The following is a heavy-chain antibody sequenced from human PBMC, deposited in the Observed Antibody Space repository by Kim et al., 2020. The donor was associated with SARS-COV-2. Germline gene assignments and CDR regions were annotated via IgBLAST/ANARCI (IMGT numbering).Heavy chain of an antibody. V-gene: IGHV3-23*01. J-gene: IGHJ4*02. CDR2: ISHTGAST. CDR1: GFTFSNYA. Sequence: GGSLRLSCTASGFTFSNYAMTWVRHVAGEGLQWISSISHTGASTHSADSLKGRFTISRVNSESTVFLQMDRLAAEDTGIYYCAKNGRLGVIDSWGQGTLVTVSS. CDR3: AKNGRLGVIDS. D-gene: IGHD7-27*01.